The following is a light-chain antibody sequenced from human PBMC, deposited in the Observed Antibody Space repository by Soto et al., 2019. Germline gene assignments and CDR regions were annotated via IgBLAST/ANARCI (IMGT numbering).Light chain of an antibody. CDR2: EVS. V-gene: IGLV2-14*01. CDR3: SSYTSSSTLLV. J-gene: IGLJ2*01. CDR1: SSDVGGYNY. Sequence: QSALTQPASVSGSPGQSITISCTGTSSDVGGYNYVSWYQQHPGKAPKLMIYEVSNRPSGVSNRFSGSKSGNTASLTISGPQAEDEADYFCSSYTSSSTLLVFGGGTQVTVL.